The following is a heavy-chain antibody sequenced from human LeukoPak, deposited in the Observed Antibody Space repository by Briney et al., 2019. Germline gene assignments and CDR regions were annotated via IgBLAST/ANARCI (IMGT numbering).Heavy chain of an antibody. CDR3: ARVIVSAAMPAFDY. CDR1: GGSVSSGSYY. Sequence: SETLSLTCTVSGGSVSSGSYYWSWIRQPPGKGLEWIGYIYYSGGTNYNPSLKSRVTISVDTSKNQFSLKLSSVTAADTAVYYCARVIVSAAMPAFDYWGQGTLVTVSS. J-gene: IGHJ4*02. V-gene: IGHV4-61*01. CDR2: IYYSGGT. D-gene: IGHD2-2*01.